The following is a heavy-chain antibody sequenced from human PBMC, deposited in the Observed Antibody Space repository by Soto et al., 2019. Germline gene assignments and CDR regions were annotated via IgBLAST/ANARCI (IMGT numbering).Heavy chain of an antibody. CDR2: IIPIFGTA. Sequence: ASVKVSCKASGGTFSSYAISWVRQAPGQGLEWMGGIIPIFGTANYAQKFQGRVTITADESTSTAYMELSSLRSEDTAVYYCARAYQLPYYYYYYGMDVWGQGTTVTVSS. CDR3: ARAYQLPYYYYYYGMDV. D-gene: IGHD2-2*01. V-gene: IGHV1-69*13. J-gene: IGHJ6*02. CDR1: GGTFSSYA.